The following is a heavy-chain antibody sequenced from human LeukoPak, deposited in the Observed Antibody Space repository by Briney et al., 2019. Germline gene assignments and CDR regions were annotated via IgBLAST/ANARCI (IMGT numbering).Heavy chain of an antibody. J-gene: IGHJ6*02. CDR1: GGSFSGYY. V-gene: IGHV4-34*01. Sequence: SETLSLTCAVHGGSFSGYYWSWIRQPPGKGLEWIGEINHSGSASYHPSLKSRVTISVDTSKYQFSLKLSSVTAADTAVYYCARGGSYYHGMDVWGQGTTVTVSS. CDR2: INHSGSA. CDR3: ARGGSYYHGMDV.